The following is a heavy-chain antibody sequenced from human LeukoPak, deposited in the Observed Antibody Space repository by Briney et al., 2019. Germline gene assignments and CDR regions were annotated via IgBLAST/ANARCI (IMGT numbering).Heavy chain of an antibody. Sequence: PSETLSLTCTVSVGSISNYYWSWIRQPPGKGLEWIGYIYYSGSTDYNPSLKSRVTISLGTSKNQFSLNLSSVTAADTAVYYCARAGRSWSAGYYFDYWGQGTLVTVSS. CDR1: VGSISNYY. D-gene: IGHD6-13*01. CDR3: ARAGRSWSAGYYFDY. J-gene: IGHJ4*02. V-gene: IGHV4-59*01. CDR2: IYYSGST.